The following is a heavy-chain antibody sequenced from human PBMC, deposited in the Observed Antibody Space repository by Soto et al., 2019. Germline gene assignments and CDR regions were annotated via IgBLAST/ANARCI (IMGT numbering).Heavy chain of an antibody. CDR2: ISYDGSNK. D-gene: IGHD6-6*01. J-gene: IGHJ4*02. V-gene: IGHV3-30*18. CDR3: AKEVLREQLVRSLIDY. CDR1: GFTFSSYG. Sequence: GGSVRLSCAASGFTFSSYGMHWVRQAPGKGLEWVAVISYDGSNKYYADSVKGRFTISRDNSKNTLYLQMNSLRAEDTAVYYCAKEVLREQLVRSLIDYWGQGTLVTVSS.